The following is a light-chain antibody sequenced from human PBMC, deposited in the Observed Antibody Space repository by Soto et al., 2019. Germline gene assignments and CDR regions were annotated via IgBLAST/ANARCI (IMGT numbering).Light chain of an antibody. Sequence: DIQMTQSPSSLSASLEDRDIITCRESQSISNHLNWYQQKRGKAPKLXIFAASSLQSGVPSRFSGSRSGPEFTLTISSLQPEDFATDYCQQSYSSTPTFGQGTKVDIK. V-gene: IGKV1-39*01. J-gene: IGKJ1*01. CDR1: QSISNH. CDR3: QQSYSSTPT. CDR2: AAS.